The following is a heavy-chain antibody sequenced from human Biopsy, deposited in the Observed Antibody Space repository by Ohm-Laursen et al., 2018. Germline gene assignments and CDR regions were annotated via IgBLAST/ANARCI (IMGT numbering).Heavy chain of an antibody. CDR3: AKGDDLWSGHSNWFDP. CDR1: NSSISRGYY. D-gene: IGHD3-3*01. Sequence: GTLSLTCPVSNSSISRGYYWVWIRQSPGRGLEWIGSIHHSGNTYYNTSLKSRVTISVDASKEQFSLKVNSVTAADTAVYYCAKGDDLWSGHSNWFDPWGQGTLVTVSS. V-gene: IGHV4-38-2*02. CDR2: IHHSGNT. J-gene: IGHJ5*02.